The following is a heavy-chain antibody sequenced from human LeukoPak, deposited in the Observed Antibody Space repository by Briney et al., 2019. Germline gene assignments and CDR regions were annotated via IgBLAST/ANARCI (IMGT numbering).Heavy chain of an antibody. CDR1: GFTFGDYA. Sequence: PGGSLRLSCTASGFTFGDYAMSWFRQAPGKGLEWVGFIRSKAYGGTTEYSASVKGSFTISRDDSKSIAYLQMNSLKTEDTAVYYCTRAEGSYYPDAFDIWGQGTMVTVSS. D-gene: IGHD3-10*01. J-gene: IGHJ3*02. V-gene: IGHV3-49*03. CDR2: IRSKAYGGTT. CDR3: TRAEGSYYPDAFDI.